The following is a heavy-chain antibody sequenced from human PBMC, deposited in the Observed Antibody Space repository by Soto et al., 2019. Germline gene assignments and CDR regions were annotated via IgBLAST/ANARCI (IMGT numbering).Heavy chain of an antibody. CDR1: GGSISSSSYY. V-gene: IGHV4-39*01. J-gene: IGHJ4*02. D-gene: IGHD5-12*01. Sequence: QLQLQESGPGLVKPSETLSLTCTVSGGSISSSSYYWGWIRQPPGKGLEWIGSIYYSGSTYYNPSLKSRVTISVDTSKNQFSLKLRSVTAADTAVYYCARLRGYDPDYWGQGTLVTVSS. CDR3: ARLRGYDPDY. CDR2: IYYSGST.